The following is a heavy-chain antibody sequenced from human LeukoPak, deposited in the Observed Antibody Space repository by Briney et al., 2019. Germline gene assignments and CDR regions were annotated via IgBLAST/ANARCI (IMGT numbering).Heavy chain of an antibody. D-gene: IGHD3-10*01. Sequence: PGGSLRLSCAASGFTFSSYAMHWVRQAPGKGLEWVAVISYDGSNKYYADSVKGRFTISRDNSKNTLYLQMNSLRAEDTAVYYCARDPGLYGSGSYYPVKWGQGTLVTVSS. CDR3: ARDPGLYGSGSYYPVK. CDR1: GFTFSSYA. CDR2: ISYDGSNK. V-gene: IGHV3-30*04. J-gene: IGHJ4*02.